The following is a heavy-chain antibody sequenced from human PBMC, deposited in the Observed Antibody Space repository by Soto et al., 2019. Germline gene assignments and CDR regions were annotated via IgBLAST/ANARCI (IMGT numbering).Heavy chain of an antibody. CDR3: ARDPTAAADDAFDI. CDR1: GGSISSGGYY. D-gene: IGHD6-13*01. J-gene: IGHJ3*02. Sequence: SETLSLTCTVSGGSISSGGYYWSWIRQHPGKGLEWIGYIYYSGSTYYNPSLKSRVTISVDTSKNQFSLKLSSVTAAYTAVYYCARDPTAAADDAFDIWGQGTMVTVSS. CDR2: IYYSGST. V-gene: IGHV4-31*03.